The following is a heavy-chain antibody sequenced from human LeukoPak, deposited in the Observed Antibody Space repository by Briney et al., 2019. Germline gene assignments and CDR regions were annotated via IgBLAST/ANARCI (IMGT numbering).Heavy chain of an antibody. V-gene: IGHV1-8*03. D-gene: IGHD5-18*01. Sequence: ASVKVSCKASGYTFTSYDINWVRQATGQGLEWMGWMNPNSGNTGYAQKFQGRVTITRNTSISTAYMELSRLSSDDTAIYYCAGRPDTAIVPIFDYWGQGTLVTVSS. CDR3: AGRPDTAIVPIFDY. CDR2: MNPNSGNT. J-gene: IGHJ4*02. CDR1: GYTFTSYD.